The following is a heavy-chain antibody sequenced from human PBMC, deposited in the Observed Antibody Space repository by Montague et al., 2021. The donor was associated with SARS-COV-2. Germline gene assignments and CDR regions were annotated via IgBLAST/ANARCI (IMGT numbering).Heavy chain of an antibody. J-gene: IGHJ4*02. CDR2: IYYSGST. CDR3: VRVQRITIFGVVTYFDY. D-gene: IGHD3-3*01. Sequence: TLSLTCTVSGGPISSGGYYWSWIRQHPGKGLEWIGYIYYSGSTYYNPSLKSRVTISVDTSKNQFSLKLSSATAADTAVYYCVRVQRITIFGVVTYFDYWGQGTLVTVSS. V-gene: IGHV4-31*03. CDR1: GGPISSGGYY.